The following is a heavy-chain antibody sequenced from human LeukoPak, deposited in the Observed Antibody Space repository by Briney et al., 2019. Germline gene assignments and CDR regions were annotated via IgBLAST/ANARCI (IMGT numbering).Heavy chain of an antibody. CDR2: ISNSGSTI. CDR1: GFTLSDYY. D-gene: IGHD2-2*01. J-gene: IGHJ4*02. V-gene: IGHV3-11*01. CDR3: AREYCRSTSCYGYPDY. Sequence: GSLRLSCAASGFTLSDYYLSWIRQAPGKGLEWVSYISNSGSTIYYADSVKGRFTISRDNAKNSLYLQMNSLRAEDTAVYYCAREYCRSTSCYGYPDYWGQGALVTVSS.